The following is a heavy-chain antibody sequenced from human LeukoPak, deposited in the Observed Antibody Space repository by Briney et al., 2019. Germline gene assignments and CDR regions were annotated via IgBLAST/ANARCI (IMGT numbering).Heavy chain of an antibody. CDR2: FDPEDGET. J-gene: IGHJ3*02. V-gene: IGHV1-24*01. CDR3: ATDSFNSAFDI. D-gene: IGHD2/OR15-2a*01. CDR1: GYTLTELS. Sequence: ASVKVSCKVSGYTLTELSMHWVRQAPGKELEWMGGFDPEDGETIYAQKFQGRVTMTEDTSTDTAYMELSSLRSKDTAVYYCATDSFNSAFDIWGQGTMVTVSS.